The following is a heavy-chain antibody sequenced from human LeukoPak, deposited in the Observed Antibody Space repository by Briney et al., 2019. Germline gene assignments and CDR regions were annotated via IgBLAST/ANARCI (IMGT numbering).Heavy chain of an antibody. CDR2: IYYSGST. J-gene: IGHJ6*02. CDR3: ARGGSYYYGMDV. Sequence: SETLSLTCTVSGGSISSYYWSWIRQPPGKGLEWIGYIYYSGSTNYNPSLKSRVTISVDTSKNQFSLKLSSVTAADTAVYYCARGGSYYYGMDVWGQGTTVTVSS. D-gene: IGHD1-1*01. V-gene: IGHV4-59*01. CDR1: GGSISSYY.